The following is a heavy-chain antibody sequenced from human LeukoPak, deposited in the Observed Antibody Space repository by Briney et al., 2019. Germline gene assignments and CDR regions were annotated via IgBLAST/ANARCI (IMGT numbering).Heavy chain of an antibody. J-gene: IGHJ3*02. V-gene: IGHV1-69*05. CDR3: ARGGENYYDSSADAFDI. Sequence: SVKVSCKDSGGTFSSYAISWVRQAPGQGLEWMGRIIPIFGTANYAQKFQGRVTITTDESTSTAYMELSSLRSEDTAVYYCARGGENYYDSSADAFDIWGQGTMVTVSS. CDR2: IIPIFGTA. CDR1: GGTFSSYA. D-gene: IGHD3-22*01.